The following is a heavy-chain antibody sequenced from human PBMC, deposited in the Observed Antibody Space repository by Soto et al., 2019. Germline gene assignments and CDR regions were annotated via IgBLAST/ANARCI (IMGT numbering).Heavy chain of an antibody. CDR2: ISYSGSS. D-gene: IGHD3-16*01. J-gene: IGHJ4*02. CDR1: GGSMSSRY. V-gene: IGHV4-59*11. Sequence: SETLSLTCTVSGGSMSSRYWTWLRQPPGKGLEWIGYISYSGSSYYNPSLKSRVTISADTSRNQFSLRLTSVIAADTAVYFCARADPDASVGFWGQGTLVTVSS. CDR3: ARADPDASVGF.